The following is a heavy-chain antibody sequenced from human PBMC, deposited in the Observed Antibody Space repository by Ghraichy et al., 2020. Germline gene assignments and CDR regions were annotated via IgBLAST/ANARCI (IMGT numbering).Heavy chain of an antibody. CDR2: IYYSGST. CDR1: GGSISSYY. V-gene: IGHV4-59*01. Sequence: SETLSLTCTVSGGSISSYYWSWIRQPPGKGLEWIGYIYYSGSTNYNPSLKSRVTISVDTSKNQFSLKLSSVTAADTAVYYCARVVRSLNYGMDVWGQGTTVTVSS. CDR3: ARVVRSLNYGMDV. D-gene: IGHD4-17*01. J-gene: IGHJ6*02.